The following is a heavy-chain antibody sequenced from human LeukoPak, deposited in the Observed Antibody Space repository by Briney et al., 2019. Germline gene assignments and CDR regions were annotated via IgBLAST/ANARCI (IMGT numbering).Heavy chain of an antibody. V-gene: IGHV4-34*01. CDR3: ASSGAGNWFDP. D-gene: IGHD3-10*01. CDR2: INHSGST. J-gene: IGHJ5*02. CDR1: GGSFSGYY. Sequence: SETLSLTCAVYGGSFSGYYWSWIRQPPGKGLEWIGEINHSGSTNYNPSLKSRVTISVDTSKNQFSLELSSVTAADTAVYYCASSGAGNWFDPWGQGTLVTVSS.